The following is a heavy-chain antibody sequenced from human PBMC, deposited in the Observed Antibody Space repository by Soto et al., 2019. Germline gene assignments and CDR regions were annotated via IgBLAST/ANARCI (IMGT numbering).Heavy chain of an antibody. D-gene: IGHD4-17*01. Sequence: PGGSLRLSCAASGITFTNAWMSWVRQAPGKGLEWVGRIKNKADGGTADYAAPVRGRFTISRDDSRNTLFLQMNSLEIEDTAVYYCTTDPGDYEDFWGQGTRVTVS. V-gene: IGHV3-15*01. CDR1: GITFTNAW. CDR3: TTDPGDYEDF. J-gene: IGHJ4*02. CDR2: IKNKADGGTA.